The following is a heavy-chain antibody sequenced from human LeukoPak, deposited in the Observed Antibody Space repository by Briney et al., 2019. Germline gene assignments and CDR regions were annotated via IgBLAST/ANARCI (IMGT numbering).Heavy chain of an antibody. CDR1: GYTLTSYG. CDR2: IRAYNGNT. V-gene: IGHV1-18*04. Sequence: ASVKVSCKASGYTLTSYGIIWVRQAPGQGLEWMGWIRAYNGNTNYAQKLQGRVTMTTDTSTSTAYMELRSLRSDDTAVYYCARDQGFGYYDYVWASYRLYYFDYWGQGTLVTVCS. J-gene: IGHJ4*02. D-gene: IGHD3-16*02. CDR3: ARDQGFGYYDYVWASYRLYYFDY.